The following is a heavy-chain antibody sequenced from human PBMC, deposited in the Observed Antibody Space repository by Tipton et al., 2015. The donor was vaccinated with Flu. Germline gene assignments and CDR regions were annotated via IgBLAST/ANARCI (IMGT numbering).Heavy chain of an antibody. CDR2: IYYSGST. J-gene: IGHJ4*02. CDR3: AGRAPAGDFDY. Sequence: TLSLTCTVSGGSISSYYWSWIRQPPGKGLEWIGYIYYSGSTNYNPSLTSRVTISVDTSKNQFSLKLSSVTAADTAVYYCAGRAPAGDFDYWGQGTLVTVSS. CDR1: GGSISSYY. V-gene: IGHV4-59*08. D-gene: IGHD5-24*01.